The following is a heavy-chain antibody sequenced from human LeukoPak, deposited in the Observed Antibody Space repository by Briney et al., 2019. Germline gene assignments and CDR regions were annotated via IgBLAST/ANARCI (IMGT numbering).Heavy chain of an antibody. D-gene: IGHD3-22*01. CDR3: ARITMIVVVFDY. CDR1: GFTFSSYA. V-gene: IGHV3-30*04. CDR2: ISYDGSNK. J-gene: IGHJ4*02. Sequence: GRSLRLSCAASGFTFSSYAMHWVRQAPGKGLEWVAVISYDGSNKYYADSVKGRFTISRDNSKNTLYLQMNSLRAEDTAVYYCARITMIVVVFDYWGQGTLVTVSS.